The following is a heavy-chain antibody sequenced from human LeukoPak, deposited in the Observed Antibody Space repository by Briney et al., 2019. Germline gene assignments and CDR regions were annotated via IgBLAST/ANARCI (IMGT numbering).Heavy chain of an antibody. V-gene: IGHV3-23*01. D-gene: IGHD5-18*01. J-gene: IGHJ5*02. Sequence: GGSLRLSCAASGFTFSSYAMSWVRQAPGKGLEWVSAISGSGGSTYYADSVKGRFTISRDNSKNTLYLQMNSLRAEDTAVYYCAKTRGYSYGYNRFDPWGQGTLVTVSS. CDR2: ISGSGGST. CDR3: AKTRGYSYGYNRFDP. CDR1: GFTFSSYA.